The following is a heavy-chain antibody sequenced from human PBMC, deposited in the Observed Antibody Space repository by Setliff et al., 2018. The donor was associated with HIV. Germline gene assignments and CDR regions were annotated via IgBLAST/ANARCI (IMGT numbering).Heavy chain of an antibody. CDR1: GGSFSGYY. J-gene: IGHJ6*03. D-gene: IGHD3-16*02. CDR3: ARGLPGTYRYSYYYYYMDV. V-gene: IGHV4-34*01. CDR2: INHSGST. Sequence: PSETLSLTCAVYGGSFSGYYWSWIRQPPGKGLEWIGEINHSGSTNYNPSLKSRVTTSIDTSKNQFSLKVSSVTAADTALYYCARGLPGTYRYSYYYYYMDVWDKGTTVTVSS.